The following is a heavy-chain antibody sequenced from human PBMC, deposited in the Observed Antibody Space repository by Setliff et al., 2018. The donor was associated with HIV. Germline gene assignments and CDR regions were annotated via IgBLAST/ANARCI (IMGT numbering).Heavy chain of an antibody. CDR2: IIPIFGTA. CDR1: GGTFSSYA. CDR3: ASGGTGYSSGWLVYFAFDI. D-gene: IGHD6-19*01. Sequence: SVKVSCKASGGTFSSYAISWVRQAPGQGLGWMGGIIPIFGTANYAQKFQGRVTITTDESTSTAYMELSSLRSEDTAVYYCASGGTGYSSGWLVYFAFDIWGQGTMVTVSS. J-gene: IGHJ3*02. V-gene: IGHV1-69*05.